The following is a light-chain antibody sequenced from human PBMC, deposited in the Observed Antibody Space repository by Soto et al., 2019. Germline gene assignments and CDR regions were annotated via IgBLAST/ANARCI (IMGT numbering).Light chain of an antibody. CDR3: SSYTSSITLV. CDR1: SSDVGGYHF. Sequence: QSALTQPASVSGSPGQSITISCTGTSSDVGGYHFVSWYQQHPGKAPKLMIYDVSNRPSGVSNRFSGSKSGNTASLTISGLQAEDEADYYCSSYTSSITLVFGGGTKLTVL. CDR2: DVS. J-gene: IGLJ2*01. V-gene: IGLV2-14*03.